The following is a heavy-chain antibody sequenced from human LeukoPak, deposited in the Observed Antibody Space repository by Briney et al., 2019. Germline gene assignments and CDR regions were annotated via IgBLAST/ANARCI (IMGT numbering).Heavy chain of an antibody. V-gene: IGHV3-33*01. CDR2: IWYDGSNK. Sequence: GGSLRLSCAASGFTFSSYGMHWVRQAPGKGLEWVAVIWYDGSNKYYADSVQGRFTISRDNSKNTLYLQMNSLRAEDTAVYYCAREDDSSGSFDYWGQGTLVTVSS. CDR1: GFTFSSYG. CDR3: AREDDSSGSFDY. J-gene: IGHJ4*02. D-gene: IGHD6-19*01.